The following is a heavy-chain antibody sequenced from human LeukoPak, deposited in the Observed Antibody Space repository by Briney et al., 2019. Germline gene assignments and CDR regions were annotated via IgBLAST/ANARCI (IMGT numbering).Heavy chain of an antibody. V-gene: IGHV5-51*01. J-gene: IGHJ3*02. CDR1: GYSFTNYW. D-gene: IGHD2-2*01. Sequence: GESLKISCEGSGYSFTNYWIGWVRQMPGKGLEWMGIIYPGDSDTRYSPSFQGQVTISADKSISTAYLQWSSLQASDTAMYYCARRRYCSNTSCYEGAFDIWGQGTMVTVSS. CDR3: ARRRYCSNTSCYEGAFDI. CDR2: IYPGDSDT.